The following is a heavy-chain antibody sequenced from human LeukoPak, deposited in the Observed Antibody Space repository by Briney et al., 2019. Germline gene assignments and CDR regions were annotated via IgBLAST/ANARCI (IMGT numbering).Heavy chain of an antibody. CDR2: IYYSGST. Sequence: PSETLSLTRTVSGGSISSSSYYWGWIRQPPGKGLEWIGSIYYSGSTYYNPSLKSRVTISVDTSKNQFSLKLSSVTAADTAVYYCAARKYSSSSSQSIDYWGQGTLVTVSS. V-gene: IGHV4-39*01. J-gene: IGHJ4*02. D-gene: IGHD6-6*01. CDR1: GGSISSSSYY. CDR3: AARKYSSSSSQSIDY.